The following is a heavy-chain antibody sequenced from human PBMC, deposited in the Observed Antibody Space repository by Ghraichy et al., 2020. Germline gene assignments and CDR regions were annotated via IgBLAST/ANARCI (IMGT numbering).Heavy chain of an antibody. D-gene: IGHD3-16*01. J-gene: IGHJ6*02. CDR1: GDSLSSDY. Sequence: SDTLSLTCTVSGDSLSSDYWSWIRQPPGKGLECIGYTYYTGSTHYNPSLKSRITISVDRSKNQISLRLRSVTAVDTGVYYCARGVSVKYYGMDVWGQGTTVAVSS. V-gene: IGHV4-59*07. CDR2: TYYTGST. CDR3: ARGVSVKYYGMDV.